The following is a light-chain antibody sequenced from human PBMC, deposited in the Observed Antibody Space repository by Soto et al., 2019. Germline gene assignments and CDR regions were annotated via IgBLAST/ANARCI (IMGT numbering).Light chain of an antibody. CDR3: QQYNSYSWT. CDR1: QSISTW. J-gene: IGKJ1*01. Sequence: DIQMTQSPSTLSVSVGDRVTITCRASQSISTWLAWYQQKPGEAPNLLIYKASSLESGVPSRFSGSGSGTEFTLTISSLQPDDSATYYCQQYNSYSWTFGQGTKVEIK. CDR2: KAS. V-gene: IGKV1-5*03.